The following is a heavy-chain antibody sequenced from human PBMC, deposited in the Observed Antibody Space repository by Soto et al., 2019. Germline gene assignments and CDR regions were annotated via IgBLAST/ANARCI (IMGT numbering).Heavy chain of an antibody. J-gene: IGHJ4*02. Sequence: PGGSLRLSCAASGFTFNNAWMSWVRQAPGKGLEWVGRIRSKTDGGTTDYAAFVKGRFTISRDDSKNTLYLQMNSLKTEDTAVYYCTTESFGDGRDYWGQGTLVTVYS. CDR2: IRSKTDGGTT. D-gene: IGHD4-17*01. CDR1: GFTFNNAW. V-gene: IGHV3-15*01. CDR3: TTESFGDGRDY.